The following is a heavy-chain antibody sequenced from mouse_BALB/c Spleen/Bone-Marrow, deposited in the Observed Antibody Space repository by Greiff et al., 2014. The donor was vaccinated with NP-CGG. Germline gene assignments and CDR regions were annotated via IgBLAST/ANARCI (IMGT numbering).Heavy chain of an antibody. J-gene: IGHJ2*01. CDR2: ISSGGSYT. Sequence: DVHLVESGGGLVKPGGSLKLSCAASGFTFSSYTMSWVRQTPEKRLEWVASISSGGSYTYYPDSVKGRFTISRDNAKNTLYLQMSSLNSEDTAVYYCTREEDDNSLFDYWGQGTALTVSS. CDR1: GFTFSSYT. D-gene: IGHD4-1*02. CDR3: TREEDDNSLFDY. V-gene: IGHV5-6-4*01.